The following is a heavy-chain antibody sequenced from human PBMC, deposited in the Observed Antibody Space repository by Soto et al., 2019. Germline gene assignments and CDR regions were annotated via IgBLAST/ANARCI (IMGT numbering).Heavy chain of an antibody. V-gene: IGHV4-39*01. Sequence: QLQLQESGPGLVKPSETLSLTCTVSGGSISSSSYYWGWIRQPPGKGLEWIGSIYYSGSTYYNPSLKSRVTISVDTSKNQFSLKLSSVTAADTAVYYCARHLGWVGANRVLNWFDPWGQGTLVTVSS. CDR2: IYYSGST. J-gene: IGHJ5*02. CDR3: ARHLGWVGANRVLNWFDP. CDR1: GGSISSSSYY. D-gene: IGHD1-26*01.